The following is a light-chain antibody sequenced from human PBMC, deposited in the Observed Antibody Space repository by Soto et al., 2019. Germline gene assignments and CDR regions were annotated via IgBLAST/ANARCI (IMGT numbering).Light chain of an antibody. V-gene: IGLV2-11*01. CDR2: DVS. CDR1: SSEVGGYNY. CDR3: CSYAGSYLVV. J-gene: IGLJ2*01. Sequence: QSALTQPRSVSGAPGQSVTISCTGTSSEVGGYNYVSWYQQHPGKAPKLMIYDVSKRPSGVPDRFSGSKSGNTASLTISGRQAEDEADYYCCSYAGSYLVVFGGGTKLTVL.